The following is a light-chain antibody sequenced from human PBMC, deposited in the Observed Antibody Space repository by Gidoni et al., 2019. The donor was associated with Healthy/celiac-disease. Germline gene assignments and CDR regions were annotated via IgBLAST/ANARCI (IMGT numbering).Light chain of an antibody. CDR1: QSISSY. CDR3: QQSYSTPFT. V-gene: IGKV1-39*01. Sequence: DSQMTQSPSSLSASVGDRLTITCRASQSISSYLNWYQQKPGKAPKLLIYAASSLQSGVPSRFSGSGSGTDFTLTISSLQPEDFATYYCQQSYSTPFTFGPGTKVDIK. CDR2: AAS. J-gene: IGKJ3*01.